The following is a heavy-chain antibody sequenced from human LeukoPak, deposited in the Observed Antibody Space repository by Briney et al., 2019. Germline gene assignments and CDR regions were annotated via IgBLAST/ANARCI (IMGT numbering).Heavy chain of an antibody. J-gene: IGHJ4*02. CDR1: GGTFSSYA. D-gene: IGHD3-3*01. CDR3: ARGRSGYPPDY. CDR2: IIPIFGTA. Sequence: SVKVSCKASGGTFSSYAISWVRQAPGQGPEWMRGIIPIFGTANYAQKFQGRVTITTDESTSTAYMELSSLRSEDTAVYYCARGRSGYPPDYWGQGTLVTVSS. V-gene: IGHV1-69*05.